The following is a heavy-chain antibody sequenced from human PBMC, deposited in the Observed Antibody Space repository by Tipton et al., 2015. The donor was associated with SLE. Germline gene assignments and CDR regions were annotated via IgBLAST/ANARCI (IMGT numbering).Heavy chain of an antibody. CDR1: GGSINTGFYY. J-gene: IGHJ6*02. V-gene: IGHV4-30-2*01. D-gene: IGHD3-10*01. CDR3: ARGGFREPDYFYYGMDV. Sequence: TLSLTCTVSGGSINTGFYYWSWIRQPPGKGLEWIGCIYYSGSTYYNPSLRSRVTISADRSKNQFSLNLTAVTAADTAVYYCARGGFREPDYFYYGMDVWGQGTTVTVSS. CDR2: IYYSGST.